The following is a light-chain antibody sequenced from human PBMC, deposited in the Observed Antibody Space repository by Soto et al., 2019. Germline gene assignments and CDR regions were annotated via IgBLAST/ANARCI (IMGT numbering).Light chain of an antibody. CDR2: SIN. CDR3: AAWDDSLNSPRML. CDR1: YSNIGTNT. J-gene: IGLJ2*01. Sequence: QAVVTQPPSVSATPGQKVTISCSGTYSNIGTNTVAWYQRLPGTAPKLLIYSINERPSGVPDRFSGSKSGSSASLAISGLQSEDEADYYCAAWDDSLNSPRMLFGGGTKLTVL. V-gene: IGLV1-44*01.